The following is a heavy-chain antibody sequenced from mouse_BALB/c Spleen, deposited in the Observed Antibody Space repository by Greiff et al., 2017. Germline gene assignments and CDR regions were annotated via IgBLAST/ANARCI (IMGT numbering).Heavy chain of an antibody. D-gene: IGHD2-3*01. Sequence: VHLVESGPGLVAPSQSLSITCTVSGFSLTSYGVHWVRQPPGKGLEWLGVIWAGGSTNYNSALMSRLSISKDNSKSQVFLKMNSLQTDDTAMYYCAREGDGYYPSYAMDDWGQGTSVTVSS. CDR3: AREGDGYYPSYAMDD. V-gene: IGHV2-9*02. CDR2: IWAGGST. CDR1: GFSLTSYG. J-gene: IGHJ4*01.